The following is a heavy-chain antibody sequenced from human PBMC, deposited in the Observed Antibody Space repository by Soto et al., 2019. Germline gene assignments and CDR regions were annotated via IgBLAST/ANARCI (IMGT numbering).Heavy chain of an antibody. CDR3: AREIVRQHLAYYFVY. CDR1: GDSVSRNRTA. V-gene: IGHV6-1*01. J-gene: IGHJ4*02. D-gene: IGHD6-13*01. Sequence: SQTLALTCAISGDSVSRNRTAWNWIRQSPSRGLEWLGRTYYRSKWYNDYAVSVKSRITINPDTSKNQFSLQLNSVTPEDTAVYYCAREIVRQHLAYYFVYWGQGTLVTVSS. CDR2: TYYRSKWYN.